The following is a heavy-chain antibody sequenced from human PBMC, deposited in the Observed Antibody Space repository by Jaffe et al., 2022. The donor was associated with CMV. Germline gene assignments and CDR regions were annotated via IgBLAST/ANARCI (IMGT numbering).Heavy chain of an antibody. CDR3: AKGLMTTVTWDY. Sequence: EVQLLESGGGLVQPGGSLRLSCAASGFTFSSYAISWVRQAPGKGLEWVSAISSSGGNTYYADSVKGRFTVSRDNSKNTLFLQMNSLRVEDTAIYYCAKGLMTTVTWDYWGQGTLVTVSS. J-gene: IGHJ4*02. CDR1: GFTFSSYA. CDR2: ISSSGGNT. V-gene: IGHV3-23*01. D-gene: IGHD4-17*01.